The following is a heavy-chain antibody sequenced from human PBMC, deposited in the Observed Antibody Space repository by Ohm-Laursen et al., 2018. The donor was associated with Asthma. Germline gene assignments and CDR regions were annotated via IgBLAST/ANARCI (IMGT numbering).Heavy chain of an antibody. V-gene: IGHV3-33*01. D-gene: IGHD7-27*01. J-gene: IGHJ4*02. CDR2: IWYDGTNK. CDR1: GFIFTNYG. Sequence: SLRLSCTASGFIFTNYGMHWVRQAPGKGLEWVAVIWYDGTNKYYGDSVKGRFTISRDNSKNTVDLQMNSLRAEDTAVYYCAISAGVFDYWGQGTLVTVSS. CDR3: AISAGVFDY.